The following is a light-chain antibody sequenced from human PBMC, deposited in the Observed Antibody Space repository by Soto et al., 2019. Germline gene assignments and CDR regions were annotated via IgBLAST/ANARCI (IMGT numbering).Light chain of an antibody. Sequence: QSALTQPASVSGSPGQSITISCTGTSSDVGGYNYVSWYQQHPGKAPKFMIYEVSNRPSGVSNRFSGSKSGNTASLTISGLQAEDEADCYCSSYTSSSTHWVFGGGTKLTVL. CDR3: SSYTSSSTHWV. CDR2: EVS. CDR1: SSDVGGYNY. J-gene: IGLJ3*02. V-gene: IGLV2-14*01.